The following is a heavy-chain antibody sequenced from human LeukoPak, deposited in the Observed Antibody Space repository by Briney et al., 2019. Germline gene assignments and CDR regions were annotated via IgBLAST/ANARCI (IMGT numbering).Heavy chain of an antibody. Sequence: GGSLRLSCAASGFTFNKAWMSWVRLAPGKGLEWVGRIKNKGDGGTTDYAAPVKGRFTVTRDDSKSTLYLQMNSLKTEDTTVYYCTTSGTPFEYWGQGTLVTVSS. CDR1: GFTFNKAW. D-gene: IGHD3-10*01. J-gene: IGHJ4*02. CDR3: TTSGTPFEY. CDR2: IKNKGDGGTT. V-gene: IGHV3-15*01.